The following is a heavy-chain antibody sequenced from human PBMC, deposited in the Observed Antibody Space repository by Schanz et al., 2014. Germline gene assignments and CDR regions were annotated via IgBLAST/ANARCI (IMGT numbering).Heavy chain of an antibody. Sequence: EVQLLESGGDFVQPGGSLRLSCAVSGSTFRNYGMSWVRQAPGKGLEWVSYISSVGISKYYADPVKGRFTISRDSAKNSLYLQMNSLRAEDTAVYYCARQRSYFYAMDVWGQGTTVTVSS. J-gene: IGHJ6*02. V-gene: IGHV3-48*04. CDR2: ISSVGISK. CDR3: ARQRSYFYAMDV. CDR1: GSTFRNYG.